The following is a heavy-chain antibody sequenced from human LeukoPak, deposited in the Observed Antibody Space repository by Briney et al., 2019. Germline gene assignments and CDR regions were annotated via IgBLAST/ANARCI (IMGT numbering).Heavy chain of an antibody. CDR1: RGSFSGYY. J-gene: IGHJ6*02. Sequence: SETLSLTCAVYRGSFSGYYWGWSRQPPGKGLEWIGEINHSGSTNYNPSLKSQVTISVDTSKNQFSLKLSAVTAADTAVYYSARGNSTFCYYYGLDVWGQGTTVTVSS. CDR3: ARGNSTFCYYYGLDV. D-gene: IGHD3-16*01. CDR2: INHSGST. V-gene: IGHV4-34*01.